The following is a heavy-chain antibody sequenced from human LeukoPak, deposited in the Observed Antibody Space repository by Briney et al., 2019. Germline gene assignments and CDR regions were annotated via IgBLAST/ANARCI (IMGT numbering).Heavy chain of an antibody. CDR3: ARGWSRQVYYFDY. J-gene: IGHJ4*02. Sequence: SVKVSCKASGCTFSSYAISWVRQAPGQGLEWMGRIIPIFGTANYAQKFQGRVTITTDESTRTAYMELSSLRSDDTAVYYCARGWSRQVYYFDYWGQGTLVTVSS. V-gene: IGHV1-69*05. D-gene: IGHD2-15*01. CDR1: GCTFSSYA. CDR2: IIPIFGTA.